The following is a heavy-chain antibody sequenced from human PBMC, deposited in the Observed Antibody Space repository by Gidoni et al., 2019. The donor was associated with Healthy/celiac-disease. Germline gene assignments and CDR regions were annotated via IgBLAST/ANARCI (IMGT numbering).Heavy chain of an antibody. V-gene: IGHV1-46*01. CDR1: GSTFTSYY. Sequence: QVQLVQSGAEVKKPGASVKVSCKASGSTFTSYYMHWVRPAPGQGLEWMGIINPSGGSTSYAQKFQGRVTMTRDTSTSTVYMELSSLRSEDTAVYYCARSRGGDYGHFQHWGQGTLVTVSS. D-gene: IGHD4-17*01. CDR2: INPSGGST. J-gene: IGHJ1*01. CDR3: ARSRGGDYGHFQH.